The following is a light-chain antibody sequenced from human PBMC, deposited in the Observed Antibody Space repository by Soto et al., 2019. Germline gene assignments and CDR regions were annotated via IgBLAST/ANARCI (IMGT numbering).Light chain of an antibody. CDR3: QQYNAYSQA. V-gene: IGKV1-5*03. CDR2: QAS. J-gene: IGKJ1*01. Sequence: DIQMTQSPSTLSASVGDRVTITCRASASVSRWLAWYQQKPGRTPKLLIYQASTLETGVPSRFSGSGSGTEFSITISRLQPDDFATYYCQQYNAYSQAFDQGTKVEIK. CDR1: ASVSRW.